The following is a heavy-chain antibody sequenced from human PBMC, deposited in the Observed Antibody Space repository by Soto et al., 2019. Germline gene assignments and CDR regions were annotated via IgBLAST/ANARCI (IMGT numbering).Heavy chain of an antibody. CDR2: INPNSGGT. D-gene: IGHD7-27*01. V-gene: IGHV1-2*04. CDR1: GYTFTGDY. Sequence: ASVKVSCKASGYTFTGDYMHWGRQAPGQGLEWIGWINPNSGGTNYAQQFQGWGTKTRDTSISTAYIQLIRLRPEDSAVYYCARDLGRSGEAFDIGGQGTMVHVSS. J-gene: IGHJ3*02. CDR3: ARDLGRSGEAFDI.